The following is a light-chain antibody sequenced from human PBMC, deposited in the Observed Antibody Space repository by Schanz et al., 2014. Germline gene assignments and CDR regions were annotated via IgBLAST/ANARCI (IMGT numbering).Light chain of an antibody. CDR2: GAS. CDR3: QQRSSWPT. V-gene: IGKV3-11*01. CDR1: QSVGTS. J-gene: IGKJ4*01. Sequence: EILLTQSPATLSLSPGERATLFCRASQSVGTSLVWYQHKPGQAPRLLILGASHRATDIPARFSGSGSGTDFTLTISSLEPEDFAVYYCQQRSSWPTFGGGTIVDI.